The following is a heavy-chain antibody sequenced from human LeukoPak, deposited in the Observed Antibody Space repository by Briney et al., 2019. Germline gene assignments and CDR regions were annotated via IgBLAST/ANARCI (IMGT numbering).Heavy chain of an antibody. J-gene: IGHJ4*02. D-gene: IGHD4-17*01. CDR3: AREGATVTPLDY. V-gene: IGHV1-69*04. CDR1: GYTFTSYG. CDR2: IIPILGIA. Sequence: ASVKVSCKASGYTFTSYGISWVRQAPGQGLEWMGRIIPILGIANYAQKFQGRVTITADKSTSTAYMELSSLRSEDTAVYYCAREGATVTPLDYWGQGTLVTVSS.